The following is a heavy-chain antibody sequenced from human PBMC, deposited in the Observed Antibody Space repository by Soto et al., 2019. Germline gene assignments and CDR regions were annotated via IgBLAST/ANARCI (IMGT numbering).Heavy chain of an antibody. CDR2: INPNSGGT. CDR1: GYTFTGYY. CDR3: ARGISRRYQLLLRDYYYYYMDV. Sequence: ASVKVSCKASGYTFTGYYMHWVRQAPGQGLEWMGWINPNSGGTNYAQKFQGWVTMTRDTSISTAYMELSRLRSDDTAVYYCARGISRRYQLLLRDYYYYYMDVWGKGTTVTVSS. V-gene: IGHV1-2*04. D-gene: IGHD2-2*01. J-gene: IGHJ6*03.